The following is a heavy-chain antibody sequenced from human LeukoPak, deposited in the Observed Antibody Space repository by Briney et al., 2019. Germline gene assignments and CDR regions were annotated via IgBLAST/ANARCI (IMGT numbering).Heavy chain of an antibody. V-gene: IGHV4-4*07. D-gene: IGHD2-2*01. CDR3: ARGQYHLLYWYFDL. Sequence: SETLSLTCTVSGGSISSYYWSWIRQPAGKGLEWIGRIYSSGSTNYNPSLKSRVTMSVDTSKNQFSLRLSSVTAADTAVYYCARGQYHLLYWYFDLWGRGTLVTVSS. CDR2: IYSSGST. J-gene: IGHJ2*01. CDR1: GGSISSYY.